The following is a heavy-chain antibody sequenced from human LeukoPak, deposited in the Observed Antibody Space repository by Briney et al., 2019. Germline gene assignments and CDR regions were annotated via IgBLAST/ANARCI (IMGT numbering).Heavy chain of an antibody. CDR3: ARGDWFDP. CDR1: GFTFSSYW. V-gene: IGHV3-74*01. Sequence: GGSLRLSRAASGFTFSSYWTHWVRQAPGKGLVWVSRISIDGSTTSYADSVKGRFTISRDNAKNTLYLQMNSLRAEDTAVYYCARGDWFDPWGQGTLVTVSS. CDR2: ISIDGSTT. J-gene: IGHJ5*02.